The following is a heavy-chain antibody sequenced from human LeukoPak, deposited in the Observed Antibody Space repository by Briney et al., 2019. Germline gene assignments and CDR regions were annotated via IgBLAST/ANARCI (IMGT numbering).Heavy chain of an antibody. J-gene: IGHJ6*03. CDR3: ARDKQLDWAHYYYYYMDV. CDR1: GYTFTSYG. CDR2: ISAYNGNT. D-gene: IGHD1-1*01. V-gene: IGHV1-18*01. Sequence: GASVKVSCKASGYTFTSYGISWVRQAPGQGLEWMGWISAYNGNTNYAQNLQGRVTMTTDTSTSTAYMELRSLRSDDTAVYYCARDKQLDWAHYYYYYMDVWGKGTPVTVSS.